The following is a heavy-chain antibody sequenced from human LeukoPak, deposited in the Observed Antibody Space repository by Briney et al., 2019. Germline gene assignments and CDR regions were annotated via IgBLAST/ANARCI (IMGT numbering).Heavy chain of an antibody. Sequence: GGSLTLSCAASGFTFSSYLMSWVRQAPGKGLEWVANIKQDGSEKYYVASVKGRFTSSRDNAKNSLYLQMNSLRAEDTAVYYCARDGTRRRLPAGTNGEGDYWGQGTLVTVSS. CDR2: IKQDGSEK. V-gene: IGHV3-7*01. J-gene: IGHJ4*02. D-gene: IGHD6-13*01. CDR1: GFTFSSYL. CDR3: ARDGTRRRLPAGTNGEGDY.